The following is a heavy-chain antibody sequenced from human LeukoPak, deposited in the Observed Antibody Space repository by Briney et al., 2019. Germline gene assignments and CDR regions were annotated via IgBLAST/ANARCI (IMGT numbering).Heavy chain of an antibody. J-gene: IGHJ4*02. D-gene: IGHD5-12*01. Sequence: GGSLRLSCAASGFTFDDYAMHWVRQAPGKGLEWVSGISWNSGSIGYADSVKGRFTISRDNAKNSLYLQMNSLRAEDTALYYCAKAPRGYSGYGAYFDYWGQGTLVTVSS. CDR1: GFTFDDYA. CDR3: AKAPRGYSGYGAYFDY. V-gene: IGHV3-9*01. CDR2: ISWNSGSI.